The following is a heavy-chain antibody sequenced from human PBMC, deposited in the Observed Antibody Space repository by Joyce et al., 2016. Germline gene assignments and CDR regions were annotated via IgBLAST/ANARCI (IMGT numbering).Heavy chain of an antibody. CDR3: VRLPSRNDSNVDY. V-gene: IGHV4-39*01. D-gene: IGHD3-22*01. CDR2: IYYSGST. Sequence: QLQLQESGPGLVKPSETLSLTCTVSGGPINISRHYWVWIRQPPGKGLEWIGSIYYSGSTYYNPSLKSRVTISVDTSKNQFSLKVSSVTAADTAVYYCVRLPSRNDSNVDYWGQGTLVTVSS. J-gene: IGHJ4*02. CDR1: GGPINISRHY.